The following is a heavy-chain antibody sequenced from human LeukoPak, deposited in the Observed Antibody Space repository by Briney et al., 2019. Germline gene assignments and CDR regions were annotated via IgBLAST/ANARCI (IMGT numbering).Heavy chain of an antibody. CDR2: INPSGGST. CDR3: ARDRFAYGANPGWFDP. Sequence: ASVKVSCKASGYIFTSYYMHWVRQAPGQGLEWMGIINPSGGSTNNAQKFQGRVTMTRDTSTSTVYMELSSLRSDDTAVYFCARDRFAYGANPGWFDPWGQGTLVTVSS. V-gene: IGHV1-46*01. D-gene: IGHD4-17*01. CDR1: GYIFTSYY. J-gene: IGHJ5*02.